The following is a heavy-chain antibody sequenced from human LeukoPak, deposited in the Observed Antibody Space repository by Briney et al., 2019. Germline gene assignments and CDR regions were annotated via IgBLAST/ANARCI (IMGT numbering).Heavy chain of an antibody. CDR1: GFTFDDYA. J-gene: IGHJ6*02. Sequence: GGSLRLSCAASGFTFDDYAMHWVRQAPGKGLEWVSGISWNSGSIGYADSMKGRFTISRDNAKNSLYLQMNSLRAEDTALYYCAKDSSSWHQYYYGMDVWGQGTTVTVSS. V-gene: IGHV3-9*01. CDR3: AKDSSSWHQYYYGMDV. CDR2: ISWNSGSI. D-gene: IGHD6-13*01.